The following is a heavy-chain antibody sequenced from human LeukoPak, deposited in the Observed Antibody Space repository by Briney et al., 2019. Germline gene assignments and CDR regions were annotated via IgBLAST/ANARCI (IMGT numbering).Heavy chain of an antibody. CDR2: ISSSGSTI. CDR1: GFTFSSYE. J-gene: IGHJ4*02. CDR3: ARGGYSGYDKNFDY. Sequence: GGSLRLSCPASGFTFSSYEMNWVRQAPGKGLEWVSYISSSGSTIYYADSVKGRFTISRDNAKNSLYLQMNSLRAEDTAVYYCARGGYSGYDKNFDYWGQGTLVTVSS. D-gene: IGHD5-12*01. V-gene: IGHV3-48*03.